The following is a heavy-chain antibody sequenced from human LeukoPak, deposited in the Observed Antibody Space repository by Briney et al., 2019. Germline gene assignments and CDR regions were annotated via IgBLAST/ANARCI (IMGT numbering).Heavy chain of an antibody. J-gene: IGHJ5*02. Sequence: PSETLSLTCAVYGGSFSGYYWSWIRQPPGKGLEWIGEINHSGSTNYNPSLKSRVTISVDTSKNQFSLTLASVTAADTAVYYCAAKPVVPASEGHYFDTWGQGILVTVSS. CDR2: INHSGST. CDR3: AAKPVVPASEGHYFDT. CDR1: GGSFSGYY. D-gene: IGHD4-23*01. V-gene: IGHV4-34*01.